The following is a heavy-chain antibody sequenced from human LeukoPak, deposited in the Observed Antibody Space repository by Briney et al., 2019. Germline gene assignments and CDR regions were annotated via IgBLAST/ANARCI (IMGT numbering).Heavy chain of an antibody. J-gene: IGHJ4*02. CDR1: GFTFSSYA. Sequence: GSLRLSXAASGFTFSSYAMSWVRQAPGKGLEWVANIKQDGSEKYYVDSVKGRFTISRDNAKDSLYLQMNSLRAEDTAVYYCARDLPYSYGYDYWGQGTLVTVSS. CDR3: ARDLPYSYGYDY. V-gene: IGHV3-7*01. CDR2: IKQDGSEK. D-gene: IGHD5-18*01.